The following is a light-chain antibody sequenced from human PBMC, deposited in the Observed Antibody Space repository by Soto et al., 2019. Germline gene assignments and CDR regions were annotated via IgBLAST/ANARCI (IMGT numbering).Light chain of an antibody. CDR1: QSVSNNY. Sequence: EVVLTQSPGTLSLSPGERATLSCRASQSVSNNYFAWYQQKPGQAPRLLIFGSSDRATGIPDRFSGSGSGKDFTLTISRLEPEDFAAYYCQQYGSSPPYTFGQGTKLEIK. V-gene: IGKV3-20*01. CDR3: QQYGSSPPYT. J-gene: IGKJ2*01. CDR2: GSS.